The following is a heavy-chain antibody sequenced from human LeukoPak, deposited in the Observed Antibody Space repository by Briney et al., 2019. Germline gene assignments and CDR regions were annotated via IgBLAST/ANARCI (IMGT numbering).Heavy chain of an antibody. CDR3: ARGPHPLSPYSGWYFDL. Sequence: GASVKVSCKASGGTFSSYAISWVRQAPGQGLEWMGGIIPIFGTANYAQKFQGRVTITADESTSTAYMELSSLRSEDTAVYYCARGPHPLSPYSGWYFDLWGRGTLVTVSS. J-gene: IGHJ2*01. CDR1: GGTFSSYA. CDR2: IIPIFGTA. V-gene: IGHV1-69*13. D-gene: IGHD2-21*01.